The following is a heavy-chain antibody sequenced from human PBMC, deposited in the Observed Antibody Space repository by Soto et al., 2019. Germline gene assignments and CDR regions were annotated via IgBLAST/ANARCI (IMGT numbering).Heavy chain of an antibody. V-gene: IGHV1-69*01. Sequence: QVQLVQSGAEVKKPGSSVKVSCTASGGTFSSYSINWVRQAPGQGLEWMGEIIPIFGTANYAQKFQGRVTITADESTSTAYMELSSLISEDTAVYYCARDGGSHSGGIDYWGQGTLVTVSS. CDR2: IIPIFGTA. D-gene: IGHD1-26*01. J-gene: IGHJ4*02. CDR3: ARDGGSHSGGIDY. CDR1: GGTFSSYS.